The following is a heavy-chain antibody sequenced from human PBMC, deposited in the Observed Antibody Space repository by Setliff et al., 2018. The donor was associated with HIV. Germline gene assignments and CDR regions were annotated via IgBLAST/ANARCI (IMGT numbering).Heavy chain of an antibody. CDR2: IIPIFGTA. J-gene: IGHJ4*02. Sequence: GASVKVSCKASGGAFSSYALSWVRQAPGQGLEWMGGIIPIFGTANYAQKFQGRVTITTDESTSTAYMELSSLRSEDTALYYCARVGFSSRHTGDFFDSWGQGTLVTVSS. D-gene: IGHD5-18*01. V-gene: IGHV1-69*05. CDR1: GGAFSSYA. CDR3: ARVGFSSRHTGDFFDS.